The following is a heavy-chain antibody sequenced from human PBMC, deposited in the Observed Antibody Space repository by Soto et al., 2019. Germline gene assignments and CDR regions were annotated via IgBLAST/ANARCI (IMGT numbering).Heavy chain of an antibody. V-gene: IGHV3-49*03. Sequence: GGSLRLSCTASGFTFGDYAMSWFRQAPGKGLEWVGFIRSKAYGGTTEYAASVKGRFTISRDDSKSIAYLQMNSLKTEDTAVYYCTRDRRDYDFWSGYFDYWGQGTLVTVSS. D-gene: IGHD3-3*01. J-gene: IGHJ4*02. CDR2: IRSKAYGGTT. CDR1: GFTFGDYA. CDR3: TRDRRDYDFWSGYFDY.